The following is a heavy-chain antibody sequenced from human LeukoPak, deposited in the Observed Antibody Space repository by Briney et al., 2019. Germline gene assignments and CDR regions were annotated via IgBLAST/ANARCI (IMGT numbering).Heavy chain of an antibody. CDR3: ARDLAAAGLSYFDY. CDR2: IKQDGSEK. CDR1: GFTFSSYW. J-gene: IGHJ4*02. V-gene: IGHV3-7*01. D-gene: IGHD6-13*01. Sequence: GGSLRLSCAASGFTFSSYWMSWVRQAPGKGLEWVANIKQDGSEKYYVDSVKGRFTISRDNAKNSLYLQMNSLRAEDTAVYYCARDLAAAGLSYFDYWGQGTLVTVSS.